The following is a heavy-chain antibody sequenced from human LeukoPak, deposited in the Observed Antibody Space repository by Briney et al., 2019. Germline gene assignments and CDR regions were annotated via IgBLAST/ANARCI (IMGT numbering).Heavy chain of an antibody. Sequence: GESLKISCKGSGDTFTTYWIGWVRPMPGKGLEGMGIIYPDDSDTRYSPSFQGQVTISADKSISTAYLQWSSLKASDTAMYYCARSYSSSWGAFDIWGQGTMVTVSS. CDR3: ARSYSSSWGAFDI. J-gene: IGHJ3*02. V-gene: IGHV5-51*01. D-gene: IGHD6-13*01. CDR2: IYPDDSDT. CDR1: GDTFTTYW.